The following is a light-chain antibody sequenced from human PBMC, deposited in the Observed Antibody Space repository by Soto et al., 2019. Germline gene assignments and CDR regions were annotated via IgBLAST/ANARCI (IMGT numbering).Light chain of an antibody. CDR3: CSYAGSSTFV. J-gene: IGLJ1*01. CDR2: EGS. Sequence: SALTQPASVSGSPGQSITISCTGTSSDVGNYNLVSWYQQHPGKAPKLMIYEGSKRPSGVSNRFSGSKSGNTASLTISGLQAEDDADYYCCSYAGSSTFVFGTGTKLTVL. V-gene: IGLV2-23*03. CDR1: SSDVGNYNL.